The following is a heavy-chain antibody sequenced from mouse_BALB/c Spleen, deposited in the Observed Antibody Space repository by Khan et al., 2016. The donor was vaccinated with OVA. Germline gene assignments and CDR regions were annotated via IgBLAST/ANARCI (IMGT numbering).Heavy chain of an antibody. D-gene: IGHD4-1*02. CDR3: ARSNSYWYFDF. CDR1: GYTFTNYG. Sequence: QIQLVQSGPELKKPGETVKISCKASGYTFTNYGMNWVKQAPGKGLKWMGWINTYTGEPTYADDFKGRSAFSLETSASTAYLQIKNLKNEDTATYFCARSNSYWYFDFWGAGTTVTVSS. V-gene: IGHV9-3-1*01. CDR2: INTYTGEP. J-gene: IGHJ1*01.